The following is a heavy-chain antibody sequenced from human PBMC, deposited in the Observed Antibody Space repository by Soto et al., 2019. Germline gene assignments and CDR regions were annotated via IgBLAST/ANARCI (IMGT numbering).Heavy chain of an antibody. CDR3: ARWSCSGGSCYYFDY. CDR2: INHSGST. Sequence: SETLSLTCAVYGGSFSGYYWSWIRQPPGKGLEWIGEINHSGSTNYNPSLKSRVTISVDTSKNQFSLKLSSVTAADTAVYYCARWSCSGGSCYYFDYWGQGTLVTVSS. V-gene: IGHV4-34*01. CDR1: GGSFSGYY. D-gene: IGHD2-15*01. J-gene: IGHJ4*02.